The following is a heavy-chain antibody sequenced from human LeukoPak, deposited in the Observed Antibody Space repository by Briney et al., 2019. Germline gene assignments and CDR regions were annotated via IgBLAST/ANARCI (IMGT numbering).Heavy chain of an antibody. Sequence: GGSLRLSCAASGFTFSSYGMHWVRQAPGKGLEWVAVISYDGSNKYYADSVKGRFTISRDNSKNTPYPQMNSLRAEDTAVYYCAKDDDDGSGSYWVYYYYGMDVWGKGTTVTVSS. J-gene: IGHJ6*04. D-gene: IGHD3-10*01. CDR2: ISYDGSNK. CDR3: AKDDDDGSGSYWVYYYYGMDV. V-gene: IGHV3-30*18. CDR1: GFTFSSYG.